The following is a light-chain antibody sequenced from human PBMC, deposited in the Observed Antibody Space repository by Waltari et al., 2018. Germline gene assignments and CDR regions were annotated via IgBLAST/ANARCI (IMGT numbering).Light chain of an antibody. Sequence: QSALTQPASVSGSPGQSITIPCTGISSDGGGYNYVSWYQQHPGKAPKLRIYEVSNRPSGVSNRFSGSKSGNTASLTISGLQAEDEADYYCSSYTSSSPYVFGTGTKVTVL. J-gene: IGLJ1*01. CDR1: SSDGGGYNY. V-gene: IGLV2-14*01. CDR2: EVS. CDR3: SSYTSSSPYV.